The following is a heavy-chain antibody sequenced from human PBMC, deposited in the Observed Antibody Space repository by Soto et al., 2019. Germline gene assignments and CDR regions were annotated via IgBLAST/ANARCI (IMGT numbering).Heavy chain of an antibody. CDR3: AKDLVTMVRGVMDY. Sequence: GESLKISCAASGFTFSSYAMSWVRQAPGKGLEWVSAISGSGGSTYYADSVKGRFTISRDNSKNTLYLQMNSLRAEDTAVYYCAKDLVTMVRGVMDYWGQGTLVTVSS. CDR1: GFTFSSYA. CDR2: ISGSGGST. V-gene: IGHV3-23*01. J-gene: IGHJ4*02. D-gene: IGHD3-10*01.